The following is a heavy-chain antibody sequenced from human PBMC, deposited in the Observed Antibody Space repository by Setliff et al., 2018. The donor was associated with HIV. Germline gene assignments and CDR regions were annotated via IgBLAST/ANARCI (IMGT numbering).Heavy chain of an antibody. J-gene: IGHJ4*02. Sequence: NPSETLSLTCTVSGGSVSDTSYYWGWIRQPPGKGLEWLANVYYSGGTYYNPSLNSRVTISVDTSRSQFSLKLTSVTAADTALYFCARLGDSGYDFRGYFDYWGQGKLVTVSS. CDR1: GGSVSDTSYY. V-gene: IGHV4-39*01. CDR2: VYYSGGT. CDR3: ARLGDSGYDFRGYFDY. D-gene: IGHD5-12*01.